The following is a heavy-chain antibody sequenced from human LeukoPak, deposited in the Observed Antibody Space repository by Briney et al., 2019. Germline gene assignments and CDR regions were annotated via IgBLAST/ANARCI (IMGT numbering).Heavy chain of an antibody. CDR1: GFTFSHFW. V-gene: IGHV3-7*01. J-gene: IGHJ4*02. Sequence: GGSLRLSCAGSGFTFSHFWMNWVRQAPGKGLEWVAIIKQDGSETYYVDSVKGRFTVSRDNAKNSVYLQMNSLRAEDTAVYYCAGDRGWLIAFWGQGTVVSVS. D-gene: IGHD6-19*01. CDR3: AGDRGWLIAF. CDR2: IKQDGSET.